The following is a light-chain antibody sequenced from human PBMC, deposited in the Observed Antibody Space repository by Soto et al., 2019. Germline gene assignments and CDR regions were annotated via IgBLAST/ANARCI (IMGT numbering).Light chain of an antibody. CDR1: QSLTNN. V-gene: IGKV3-15*01. J-gene: IGKJ1*01. CDR2: AAS. Sequence: EMILTQSPATLSVSPGGRATLSCRASQSLTNNLAWYQQKPGQAPRLLIYAASTRATGIPARFSGSGSGTDFTLPIRSLQSEDFSVYHCQHRGTFGQGTKVEIK. CDR3: QHRGT.